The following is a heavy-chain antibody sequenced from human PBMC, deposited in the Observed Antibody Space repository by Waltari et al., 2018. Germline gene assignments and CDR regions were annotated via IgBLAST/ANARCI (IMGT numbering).Heavy chain of an antibody. CDR3: AREGGYCSGGSCYRFWYFDL. CDR1: GFTFSDYY. V-gene: IGHV3-11*04. Sequence: QVQLVESGGGLVKPGGSLRLSCAASGFTFSDYYMSWIRQAPGKGLEWVSYISSSGSTIYYADAVKGRFTISRDNAKNSLYLQMNSLRAEDTAVYYCAREGGYCSGGSCYRFWYFDLWGRGTLVTVSS. D-gene: IGHD2-15*01. J-gene: IGHJ2*01. CDR2: ISSSGSTI.